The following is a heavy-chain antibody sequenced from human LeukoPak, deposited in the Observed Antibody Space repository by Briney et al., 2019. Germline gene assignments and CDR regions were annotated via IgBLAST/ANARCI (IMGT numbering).Heavy chain of an antibody. Sequence: PSETLSLTCAVSGYSISSGYYWGWIRQPPGKGLEWIGSIYHSGSTYYNPSLKSRATISVDTSKNQFSLKLSSVTAADTAVYYCARVHSYGYYYYYGMDVWGKGTTVTVSS. D-gene: IGHD5-18*01. J-gene: IGHJ6*04. CDR1: GYSISSGYY. CDR2: IYHSGST. CDR3: ARVHSYGYYYYYGMDV. V-gene: IGHV4-38-2*01.